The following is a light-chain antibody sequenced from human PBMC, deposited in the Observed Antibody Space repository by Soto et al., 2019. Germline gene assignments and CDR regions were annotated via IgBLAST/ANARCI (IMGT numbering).Light chain of an antibody. Sequence: VLTQPASVSGSPGQSISISCIGTSSDVGAFNYVSWYQHHPGKAPQLIIYDVTSRPSGVSNRFSASKSGNTASLTISGLQAEDEADYYCSSYTTRNTEVFGTGTKVTVL. V-gene: IGLV2-14*03. CDR3: SSYTTRNTEV. CDR1: SSDVGAFNY. CDR2: DVT. J-gene: IGLJ1*01.